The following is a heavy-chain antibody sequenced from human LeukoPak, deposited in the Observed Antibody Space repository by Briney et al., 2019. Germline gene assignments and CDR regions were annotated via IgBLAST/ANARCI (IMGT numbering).Heavy chain of an antibody. CDR1: GFTFSNYA. D-gene: IGHD6-19*01. Sequence: GGSLRLSCVASGFTFSNYAMSWVRQAPEKGLDCVSVISGSAHKIRYADSVKGRFTISRDNSENTVYLQMNSLRAEDTAVYYCASSGIAVAGTRYFDYWGQGTLVTVSS. CDR2: ISGSAHKI. J-gene: IGHJ4*02. CDR3: ASSGIAVAGTRYFDY. V-gene: IGHV3-23*01.